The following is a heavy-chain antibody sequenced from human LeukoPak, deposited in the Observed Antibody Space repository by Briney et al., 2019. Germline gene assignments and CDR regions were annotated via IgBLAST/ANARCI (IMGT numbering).Heavy chain of an antibody. CDR2: MSYDGSNK. V-gene: IGHV3-33*05. J-gene: IGHJ4*02. CDR1: GFTFSSYG. D-gene: IGHD3-22*01. Sequence: GRSLRLSCAASGFTFSSYGMHWVRQAPGKGLEWVAVMSYDGSNKYYADSAKGRFTISRDNAKNTLYLQMNSLRAEDTALYYCARAHDSIAIDYWGQGTRVTVSS. CDR3: ARAHDSIAIDY.